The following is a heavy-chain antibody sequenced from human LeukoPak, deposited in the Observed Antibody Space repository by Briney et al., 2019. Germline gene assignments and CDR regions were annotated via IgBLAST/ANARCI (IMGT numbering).Heavy chain of an antibody. Sequence: GGSLRLSCAASGFTFKNYAMHWVRQAPGKGLEWVSGISWNSGSIGYADSVKGRFTISRDNAKNSLYLQMNSLRAEDTALYYCAKDHTSESYYDILTGYYSAFDIWGQGTMVTVSS. J-gene: IGHJ3*02. CDR2: ISWNSGSI. CDR3: AKDHTSESYYDILTGYYSAFDI. CDR1: GFTFKNYA. V-gene: IGHV3-9*01. D-gene: IGHD3-9*01.